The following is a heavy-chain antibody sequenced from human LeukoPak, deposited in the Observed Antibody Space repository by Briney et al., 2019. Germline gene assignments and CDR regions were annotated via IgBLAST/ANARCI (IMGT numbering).Heavy chain of an antibody. D-gene: IGHD3-9*01. CDR3: AKSVSGRGTYYDILTGYFYYYYYGMDV. V-gene: IGHV3-30-3*02. J-gene: IGHJ6*02. Sequence: GGSLRLSGAASGFTFSSYAMHWVRQAPGKGLEWVAVILYDGSNKYYADSVKGRFTISRDNSKNTLYLQMNSLRAEDTAVYYCAKSVSGRGTYYDILTGYFYYYYYGMDVWGQGTTVTVSS. CDR1: GFTFSSYA. CDR2: ILYDGSNK.